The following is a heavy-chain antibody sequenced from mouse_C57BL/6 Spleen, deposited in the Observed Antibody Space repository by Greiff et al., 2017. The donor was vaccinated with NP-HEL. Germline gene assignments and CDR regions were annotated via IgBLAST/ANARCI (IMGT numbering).Heavy chain of an antibody. J-gene: IGHJ1*03. D-gene: IGHD1-1*01. V-gene: IGHV1-31*01. CDR3: ARWGTVVENWYFDV. CDR1: FSSFPCYS. Sequence: SFPSSFSSFPCYSLPFFPPSPFPFLDCICYIYPYNGVSSYNQKFKGKATLTVDKSSSTAYMELRSLTSEDSAVYYCARWGTVVENWYFDVWGTGTTVTVSS. CDR2: IYPYNGVS.